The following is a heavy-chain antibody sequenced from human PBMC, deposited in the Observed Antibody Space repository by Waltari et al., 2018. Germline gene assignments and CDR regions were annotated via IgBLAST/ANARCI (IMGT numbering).Heavy chain of an antibody. J-gene: IGHJ5*02. Sequence: QVQLQQWGAGLLKPSETLSLTCAVYGGSFSGYYWSWIRQPPGKGLEWSGEINHSGSSNYNAALKSGVTISVDTYKNQFSQKLRSVTAADTAVYYCAGGSGSSWYLNWFDPWGQGTLVTVSS. V-gene: IGHV4-34*01. CDR3: AGGSGSSWYLNWFDP. CDR1: GGSFSGYY. D-gene: IGHD6-13*01. CDR2: INHSGSS.